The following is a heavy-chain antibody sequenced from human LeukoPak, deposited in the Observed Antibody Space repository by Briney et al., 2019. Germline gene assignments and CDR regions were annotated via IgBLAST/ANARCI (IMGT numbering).Heavy chain of an antibody. CDR2: MNPNSGNT. Sequence: ASVKVSCKASGYTFTRYGINWVRQATGQGLEWMGWMNPNSGNTGYAQKFQGRVTMTRNTSISTAYMELSSLRSEDTAVYYCARGFNRYYYDSSGYYWDWGQGTLVTVSS. CDR1: GYTFTRYG. V-gene: IGHV1-8*01. J-gene: IGHJ4*02. CDR3: ARGFNRYYYDSSGYYWD. D-gene: IGHD3-22*01.